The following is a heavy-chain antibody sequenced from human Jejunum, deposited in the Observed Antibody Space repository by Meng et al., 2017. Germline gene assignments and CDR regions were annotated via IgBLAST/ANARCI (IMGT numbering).Heavy chain of an antibody. Sequence: VQLLESGGGLVQPWGSLRPSCAASGFTFSSHSMSWVRQAPGKGLEWVSSISAGDGTAYYADSVKGRFTISRDNSKNTLYLQMNSLRAEDTAVYYCAKLIPNWGQGTVVTVSS. CDR1: GFTFSSHS. CDR2: ISAGDGTA. V-gene: IGHV3-23*01. CDR3: AKLIPN. D-gene: IGHD2-2*01. J-gene: IGHJ4*03.